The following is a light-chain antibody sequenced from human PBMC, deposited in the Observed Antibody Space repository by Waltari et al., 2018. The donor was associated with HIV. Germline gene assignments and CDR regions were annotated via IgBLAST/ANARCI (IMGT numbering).Light chain of an antibody. J-gene: IGLJ2*01. V-gene: IGLV2-23*01. Sequence: QSALTQPASVSGSPGQSITIPCPGTRRDTGNYNLVSWYQLYPGKAPKLIIYEDNKRPSGVSNRFSGSKSADTASLTISGLQAEDEADYYCCAYAGGLEFGGGTKLTVL. CDR2: EDN. CDR1: RRDTGNYNL. CDR3: CAYAGGLE.